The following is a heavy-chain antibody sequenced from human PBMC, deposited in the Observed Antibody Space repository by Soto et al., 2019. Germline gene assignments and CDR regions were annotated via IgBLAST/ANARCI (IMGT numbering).Heavy chain of an antibody. Sequence: GGSLRLSCAASGFTFSSYSMNWVRQAPGKGLEWVSYISSSSSTIYYADSVKGRFTISRDNAKNSLYLQMNSLRAEDTAVYYCATGRGYCSSTSCPNFDYWGQGTLVTVSS. CDR1: GFTFSSYS. D-gene: IGHD2-2*01. V-gene: IGHV3-48*01. J-gene: IGHJ4*02. CDR2: ISSSSSTI. CDR3: ATGRGYCSSTSCPNFDY.